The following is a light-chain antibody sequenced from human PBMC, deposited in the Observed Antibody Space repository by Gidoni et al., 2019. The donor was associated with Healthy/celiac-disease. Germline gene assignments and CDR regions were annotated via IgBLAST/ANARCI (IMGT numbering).Light chain of an antibody. Sequence: EIVLTQSPATLSLSPGERATLSCRASQSVSSNLAWYQQKPGQAPRLLIYGASTRATGIPARCSGSGSGTEFTLIISSLQSEDFAVYYCQQYNNWPLWTFGQGTKVEIK. CDR1: QSVSSN. J-gene: IGKJ1*01. CDR3: QQYNNWPLWT. V-gene: IGKV3-15*01. CDR2: GAS.